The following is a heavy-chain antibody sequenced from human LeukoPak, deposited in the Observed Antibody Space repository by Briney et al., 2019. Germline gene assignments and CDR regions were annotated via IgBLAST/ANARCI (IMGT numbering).Heavy chain of an antibody. D-gene: IGHD4-17*01. CDR1: GFIFDDYA. Sequence: GGSLRLSCAASGFIFDDYAMHWVRQAPGKGLEWVSGITWNSGSSVYADSVKGRFTISRDNAKNSLLLQMNSLRGEGTALYYCAKDIGYGKDAFDRWGRGTLVTVSS. V-gene: IGHV3-9*01. CDR2: ITWNSGSS. CDR3: AKDIGYGKDAFDR. J-gene: IGHJ3*01.